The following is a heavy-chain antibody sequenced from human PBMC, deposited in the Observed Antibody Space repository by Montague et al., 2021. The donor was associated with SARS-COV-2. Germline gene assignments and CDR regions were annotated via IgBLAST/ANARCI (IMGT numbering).Heavy chain of an antibody. V-gene: IGHV4-39*02. CDR1: SGSIISSGYY. J-gene: IGHJ4*02. D-gene: IGHD1-26*01. CDR2: IYYSGTT. CDR3: ARGMNPGGTTPFDY. Sequence: SETLSFTCSVSSGSIISSGYYWGWIRQPPGQELEWIGNIYYSGTTXYXXXXQXRGTISVDTSKNHLSLRLSSVTAADTAVYFCARGMNPGGTTPFDYWGQGSQVTVSS.